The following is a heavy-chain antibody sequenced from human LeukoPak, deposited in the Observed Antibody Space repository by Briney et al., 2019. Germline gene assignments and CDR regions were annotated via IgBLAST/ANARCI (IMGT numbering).Heavy chain of an antibody. D-gene: IGHD3-3*01. CDR3: ARALKDFWSGYSRAYFDY. V-gene: IGHV4-34*01. CDR1: GGSFSGYY. J-gene: IGHJ4*02. CDR2: INHSGST. Sequence: SETLSLTCAVYGGSFSGYYWSWIRQPPGKGLEWIGEINHSGSTNYNPSLRSRVTISVDTSKNQFSLKLSSVTAADTAVYYCARALKDFWSGYSRAYFDYWGQGTLVTVSS.